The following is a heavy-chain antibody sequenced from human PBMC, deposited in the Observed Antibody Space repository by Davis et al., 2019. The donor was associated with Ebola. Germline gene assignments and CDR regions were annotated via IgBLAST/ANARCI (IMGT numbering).Heavy chain of an antibody. D-gene: IGHD6-19*01. Sequence: SVKVSCKASGGTFSSYAISWVRQAPGQGLEWMGGIIPIFGTANYAQKFQGRVTMTRDTSTSTVYMELSSLRSEDTAVYYCARLVAGTFDYWGQGTLVTVSS. CDR1: GGTFSSYA. J-gene: IGHJ4*02. CDR2: IIPIFGTA. CDR3: ARLVAGTFDY. V-gene: IGHV1-69*05.